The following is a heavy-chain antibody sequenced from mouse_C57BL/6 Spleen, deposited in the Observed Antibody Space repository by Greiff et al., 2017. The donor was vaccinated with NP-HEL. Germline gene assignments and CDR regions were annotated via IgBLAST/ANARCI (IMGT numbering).Heavy chain of an antibody. J-gene: IGHJ4*01. V-gene: IGHV1-82*01. CDR2: IYPGDGDT. CDR1: GYAFSSSW. CDR3: ARGPRGLGYAMDY. Sequence: VKLLESGPELVKPGASVKISCKASGYAFSSSWMNWVKQRPGKGLEWIGRIYPGDGDTNYNGKFKGKATLTADKSSSTAYMQLSSLTSEDSAVYFCARGPRGLGYAMDYWGQGTSVTVSS. D-gene: IGHD3-1*01.